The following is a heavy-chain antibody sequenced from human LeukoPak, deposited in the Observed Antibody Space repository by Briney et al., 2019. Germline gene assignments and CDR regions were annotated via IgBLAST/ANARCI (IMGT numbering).Heavy chain of an antibody. V-gene: IGHV4-39*07. J-gene: IGHJ3*02. Sequence: PSETLSLTCTVSSGSISTSNYYWGWVRQPPGKALEWIGNIFYSGSTYYSPSLKSRVTISLDTSRNQFSLKLNSVTAADTAVYYCARGGWSAFDIWGQGTMVTVSS. CDR2: IFYSGST. CDR1: SGSISTSNYY. CDR3: ARGGWSAFDI. D-gene: IGHD3-10*01.